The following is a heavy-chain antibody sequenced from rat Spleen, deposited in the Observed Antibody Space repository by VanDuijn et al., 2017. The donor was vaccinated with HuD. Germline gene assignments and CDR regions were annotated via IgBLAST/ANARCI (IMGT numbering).Heavy chain of an antibody. D-gene: IGHD1-10*01. CDR1: GFTFNDYW. CDR2: ITKTGGST. Sequence: EVQLVESGGGLVQPGRSLKLSCVASGFTFNDYWMTWIRQSPGKGLEWIASITKTGGSTYYPDSVKGRFTVSRDNAKSTLYLQMDSLRSEDTATYYCARMDTGTTTYYFDYWGQGVMVTVSS. V-gene: IGHV5-31*01. J-gene: IGHJ2*01. CDR3: ARMDTGTTTYYFDY.